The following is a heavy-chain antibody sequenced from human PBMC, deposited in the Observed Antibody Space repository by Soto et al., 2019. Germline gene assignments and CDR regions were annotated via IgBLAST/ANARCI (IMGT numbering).Heavy chain of an antibody. Sequence: PSETLSLTCTVSGGSINYSCWTWIRQPPGKGLEWIGCISYTGSANYNASLKSRLTISVDTSKNQFSLKLSSVTAADTALYYCARVNYGDYYYGMDVWGQGTTVTV. CDR2: ISYTGSA. V-gene: IGHV4-59*01. CDR1: GGSINYSC. D-gene: IGHD4-17*01. J-gene: IGHJ6*02. CDR3: ARVNYGDYYYGMDV.